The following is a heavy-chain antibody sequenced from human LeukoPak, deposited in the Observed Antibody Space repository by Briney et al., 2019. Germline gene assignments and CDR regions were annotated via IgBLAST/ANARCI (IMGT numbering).Heavy chain of an antibody. D-gene: IGHD3-10*01. Sequence: KPGGSLRLSCAASGFTFSDYYMSWIRQAPGKGLEWVSYISSSGSTIYYADSVKGRFTISRDNAKNSLYLQMNSLRAEDTAVYYCARDNRYGSGSPYYFDYWGQGTLVTVSS. CDR2: ISSSGSTI. CDR3: ARDNRYGSGSPYYFDY. J-gene: IGHJ4*02. V-gene: IGHV3-11*01. CDR1: GFTFSDYY.